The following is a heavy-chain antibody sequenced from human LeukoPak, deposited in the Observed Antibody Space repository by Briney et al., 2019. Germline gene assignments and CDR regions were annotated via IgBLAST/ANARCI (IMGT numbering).Heavy chain of an antibody. CDR2: ISYDGSNK. D-gene: IGHD3-3*01. CDR3: VRFLEWFDY. Sequence: GGSLRLSCAASGFTFSSYAMHWVRQAPGKGLEWVAVISYDGSNKYYADSVKGRFTISRDNSKNTLYLQMNSLRAEDTDVYYSVRFLEWFDYWGQGTLVTVSS. V-gene: IGHV3-30-3*01. CDR1: GFTFSSYA. J-gene: IGHJ4*02.